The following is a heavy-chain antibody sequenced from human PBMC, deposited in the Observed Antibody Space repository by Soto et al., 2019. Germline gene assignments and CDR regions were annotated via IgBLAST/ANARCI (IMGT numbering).Heavy chain of an antibody. CDR1: GFTFSSYA. Sequence: PGGSLRLSCAASGFTFSSYAMSWVRQAPGKGLEWVSAISGSGGSTYYADSVKGRFTISRDNSKNTLYLQMNSLRAEDTAVYYCAKWVRYGDYDSHYFDYWGQGTVVTVSS. J-gene: IGHJ4*02. CDR3: AKWVRYGDYDSHYFDY. CDR2: ISGSGGST. D-gene: IGHD4-17*01. V-gene: IGHV3-23*01.